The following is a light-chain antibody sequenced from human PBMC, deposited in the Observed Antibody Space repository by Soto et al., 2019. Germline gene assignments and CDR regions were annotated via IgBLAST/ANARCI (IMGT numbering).Light chain of an antibody. Sequence: EIVLTQSPATLSSFPGDRVTLSCRASQYINTRLAWYQHRPGQAPRLLIYQTSIRAAGIPARFSASGSGTDFTLTISRLQPEDFAVYYCQQYGSSPPITFGQGTRLEI. J-gene: IGKJ5*01. CDR2: QTS. CDR3: QQYGSSPPIT. CDR1: QYINTR. V-gene: IGKV3-20*01.